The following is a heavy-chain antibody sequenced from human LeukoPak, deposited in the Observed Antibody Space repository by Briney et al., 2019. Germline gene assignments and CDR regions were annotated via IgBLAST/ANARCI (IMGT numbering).Heavy chain of an antibody. CDR3: AREPPYDSSGYYPIDY. J-gene: IGHJ4*02. CDR1: GFTFSSYS. D-gene: IGHD3-22*01. CDR2: ISSSSSYI. V-gene: IGHV3-21*01. Sequence: NPGGSLRLSCAASGFTFSSYSMNWVRQAPGKGLEWVSSISSSSSYIYYADSVKGRFTISRDNAKNSLYLQMNSLRAEDTAVYYCAREPPYDSSGYYPIDYWGQGTLVTVSS.